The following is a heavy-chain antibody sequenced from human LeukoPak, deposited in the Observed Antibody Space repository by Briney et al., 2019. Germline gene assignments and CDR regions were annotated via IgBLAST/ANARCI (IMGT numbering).Heavy chain of an antibody. J-gene: IGHJ4*02. CDR3: ARGATGVFDY. Sequence: SQTLSLTCTVSGGSISSGGYYWGWIRQHPGKGLEWIGYIYYGGSTYYNPFLKSRVTISVDTSKNQFSLKLSSVTAADTAVYYCARGATGVFDYWGQGTLVTVSS. CDR1: GGSISSGGYY. D-gene: IGHD1-14*01. V-gene: IGHV4-31*03. CDR2: IYYGGST.